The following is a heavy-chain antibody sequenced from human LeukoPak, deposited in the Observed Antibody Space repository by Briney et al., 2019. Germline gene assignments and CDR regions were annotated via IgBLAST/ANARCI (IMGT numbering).Heavy chain of an antibody. CDR1: GFTFSSYW. CDR2: IKQDGSEK. D-gene: IGHD3-3*01. Sequence: PGGSLRLSCAAFGFTFSSYWMSWVRQAPGKGLEWVANIKQDGSEKYYVDSVKGRFTISRDNAKNSLYLQMNSLRAEDTAVYYCARDGDFWSGYSLQFDPWGQGTLVTVSS. V-gene: IGHV3-7*01. J-gene: IGHJ5*02. CDR3: ARDGDFWSGYSLQFDP.